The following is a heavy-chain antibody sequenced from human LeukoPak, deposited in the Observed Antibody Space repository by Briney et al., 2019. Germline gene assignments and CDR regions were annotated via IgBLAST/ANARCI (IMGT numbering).Heavy chain of an antibody. J-gene: IGHJ4*02. CDR1: GFTFSDYY. Sequence: GGSLRLSCAASGFTFSDYYMSWIRQAPGNGLEWLSYITNSGNMRYYADSVKGRFTISRDNANNSLYLQMNSLRAEDTAVYYCVRKLGDYYFDHWGQGTLVTVSS. CDR2: ITNSGNMR. V-gene: IGHV3-11*01. D-gene: IGHD7-27*01. CDR3: VRKLGDYYFDH.